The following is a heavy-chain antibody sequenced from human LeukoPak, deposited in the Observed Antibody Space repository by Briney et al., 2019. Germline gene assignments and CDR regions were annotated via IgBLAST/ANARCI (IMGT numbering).Heavy chain of an antibody. D-gene: IGHD2-8*01. J-gene: IGHJ4*02. Sequence: GGSLRLSCAVSGFTFSSYAMNWVCQAPGKGLEWVSGISGSGAGTYYADSVKGRFTISRDNSKNTLYLQMNSLRAEDTAVYYCAKMVREFYTISYYFDYWGQGTLVTVSS. CDR1: GFTFSSYA. CDR2: ISGSGAGT. V-gene: IGHV3-23*01. CDR3: AKMVREFYTISYYFDY.